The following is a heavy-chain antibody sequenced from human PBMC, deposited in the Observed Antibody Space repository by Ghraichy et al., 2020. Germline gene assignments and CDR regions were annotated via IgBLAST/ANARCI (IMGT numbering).Heavy chain of an antibody. CDR1: GGSISSYY. D-gene: IGHD6-19*01. CDR2: IYYSGST. V-gene: IGHV4-59*01. CDR3: AREVVGAGTFHDAFDI. Sequence: SQTLSLTCTVSGGSISSYYWSWIRQPPGKGLEWIGYIYYSGSTNYNPSLKSRVTISVDTSKNQFSLKLSSVTAADTAVYYCAREVVGAGTFHDAFDIWGQGTMVTVSS. J-gene: IGHJ3*02.